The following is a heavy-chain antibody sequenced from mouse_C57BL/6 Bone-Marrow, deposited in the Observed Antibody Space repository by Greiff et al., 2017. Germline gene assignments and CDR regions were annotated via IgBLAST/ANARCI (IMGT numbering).Heavy chain of an antibody. CDR1: GYTFTSYW. CDR3: ARDDGYYLYAMDY. CDR2: IYPGSGST. D-gene: IGHD2-3*01. V-gene: IGHV1-55*01. J-gene: IGHJ4*01. Sequence: VQLQQPGAELVKPGASVKMSCKASGYTFTSYWITWVKQRPGQGLEWIGDIYPGSGSTNYNEKFKSKATLTVDTSSSTAYMQLSSLTSEASAVYYCARDDGYYLYAMDYWGQGTSVTVSS.